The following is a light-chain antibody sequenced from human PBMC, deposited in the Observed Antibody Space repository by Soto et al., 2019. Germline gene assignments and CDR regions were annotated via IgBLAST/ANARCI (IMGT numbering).Light chain of an antibody. CDR3: QQYDGFSM. Sequence: DIQMTQSPSTLSASVGDRVTISFRASQSISSWLAWYQQKPGKAPKLLIYDASSLESGVPSRFSGSGSGTEFTLTISSLQPDDFATYYCQQYDGFSMFGQGTKVDIK. CDR1: QSISSW. V-gene: IGKV1-5*01. J-gene: IGKJ1*01. CDR2: DAS.